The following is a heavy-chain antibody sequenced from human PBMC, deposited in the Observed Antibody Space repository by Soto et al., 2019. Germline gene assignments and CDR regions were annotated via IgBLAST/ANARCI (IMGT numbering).Heavy chain of an antibody. J-gene: IGHJ4*02. CDR1: GGTFSSYA. V-gene: IGHV1-69*06. CDR3: ATVERSERWLQFAL. CDR2: IIPIFGTA. Sequence: GASVKVSCKASGGTFSSYAISWVRQAPGQGLEWMGGIIPIFGTANYAQKFQGRVTITADKSTSTAYMELSSLRSEDTAVYYCATVERSERWLQFALWGQGTLVTVSS. D-gene: IGHD5-12*01.